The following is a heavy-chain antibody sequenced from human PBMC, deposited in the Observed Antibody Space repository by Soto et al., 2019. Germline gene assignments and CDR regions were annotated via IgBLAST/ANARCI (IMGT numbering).Heavy chain of an antibody. CDR3: ARDIGTGYDYYYYYGMDV. D-gene: IGHD5-12*01. J-gene: IGHJ6*02. Sequence: SLRLSCAASGFTFSNYAMHWVRQAPGKGLEWVAVISYDGTKKYYADSVKGRFTISRDNSKNTLYVQMNSLRAEDTAVYYCARDIGTGYDYYYYYGMDVWGQGTTVTVSS. V-gene: IGHV3-30-3*01. CDR2: ISYDGTKK. CDR1: GFTFSNYA.